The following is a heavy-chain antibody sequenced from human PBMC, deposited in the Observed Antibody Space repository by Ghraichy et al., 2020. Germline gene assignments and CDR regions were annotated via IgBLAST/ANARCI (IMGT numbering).Heavy chain of an antibody. J-gene: IGHJ6*02. CDR1: GFTFSSYW. V-gene: IGHV3-74*01. CDR3: ARGLTPYYYYYGMDV. D-gene: IGHD6-19*01. CDR2: INSDGSST. Sequence: GALRLSCAASGFTFSSYWMHWVRQAPGKGLVWVSRINSDGSSTSYADSVKGRFTISRDNAKNTLYLQMNSLRAEDTAVYYCARGLTPYYYYYGMDVWGQGTTVTVSS.